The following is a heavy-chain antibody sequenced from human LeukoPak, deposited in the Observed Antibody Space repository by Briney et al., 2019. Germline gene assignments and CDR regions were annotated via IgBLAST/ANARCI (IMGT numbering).Heavy chain of an antibody. Sequence: GASVKVSCKASGYTFTGYYMHWVRQAPGQGLEWMGWINPNSGGTNYAQKFQGRVTMTRDTSISTAYMELSRLRSDDTAVYYCAKERGGSGSYSPRDYWGQGTLVTVSS. CDR2: INPNSGGT. CDR1: GYTFTGYY. V-gene: IGHV1-2*02. D-gene: IGHD3-10*01. J-gene: IGHJ4*02. CDR3: AKERGGSGSYSPRDY.